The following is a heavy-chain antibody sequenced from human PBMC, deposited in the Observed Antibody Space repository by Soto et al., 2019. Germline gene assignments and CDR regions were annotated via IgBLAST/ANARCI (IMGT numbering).Heavy chain of an antibody. D-gene: IGHD2-2*01. CDR1: GGTFSSYT. J-gene: IGHJ3*02. CDR3: VRGRFVVVAAASPNDALEI. Sequence: AAVKVSCKASGGTFSSYTISWVRQAPGQGLERMGRIIPILGIANYAQKFQGRVTITADKSTSTAYMDLSSLRSEDTAMYYCVRGRFVVVAAASPNDALEIWGQGTMVTVSS. V-gene: IGHV1-69*02. CDR2: IIPILGIA.